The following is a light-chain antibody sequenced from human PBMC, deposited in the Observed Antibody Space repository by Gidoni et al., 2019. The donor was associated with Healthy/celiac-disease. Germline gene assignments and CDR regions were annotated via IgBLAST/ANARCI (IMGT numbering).Light chain of an antibody. V-gene: IGKV4-1*01. CDR2: CAS. CDR3: GQEYSSWRT. J-gene: IGKJ3*01. CDR1: QSVLYSSNNKKY. Sequence: DIVMTQSPDSLAVSLGERATINCKSSQSVLYSSNNKKYLAWYQQKPGQPPKLLIYCASTRESGVVHQFIGGGCCGEVSLITSSRQAEDGVVCYWGQEYSSWRTFGAGTKVDIK.